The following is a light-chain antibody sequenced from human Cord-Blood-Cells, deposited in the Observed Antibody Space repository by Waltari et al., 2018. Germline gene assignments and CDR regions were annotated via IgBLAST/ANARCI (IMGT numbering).Light chain of an antibody. CDR3: QQYNNWPPWT. CDR2: GAS. V-gene: IGKV3-15*01. J-gene: IGKJ1*01. Sequence: EIVMTQSPATLSVSPGERATLSCTASQSVSSNLAWYQQKPGQAPRPLIYGASTRATGIPARFSGSGCGTEFTLTISSLQSEDFAVYYCQQYNNWPPWTFGQGTKVEIK. CDR1: QSVSSN.